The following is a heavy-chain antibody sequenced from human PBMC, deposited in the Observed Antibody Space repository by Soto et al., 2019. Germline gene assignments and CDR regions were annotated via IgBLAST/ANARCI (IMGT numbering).Heavy chain of an antibody. D-gene: IGHD2-2*03. CDR1: GDSVSSNSAA. CDR2: TYYRSKWYN. Sequence: SQTLSLTCAISGDSVSSNSAAWNWIRQSPSRGLEWLGRTYYRSKWYNDYAVSVKSRITINPDTSKNQFSLQLNSVTPEDTAVYYCARVGYCSSTSCFYYYYYYGMAVWGQGTTVTVSS. J-gene: IGHJ6*02. CDR3: ARVGYCSSTSCFYYYYYYGMAV. V-gene: IGHV6-1*01.